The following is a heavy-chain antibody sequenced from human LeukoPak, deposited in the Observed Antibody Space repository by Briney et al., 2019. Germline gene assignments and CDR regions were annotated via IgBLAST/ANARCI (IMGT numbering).Heavy chain of an antibody. D-gene: IGHD2-2*01. CDR1: GFTFSSYG. CDR3: AKDTYCSSTSCYSLDY. J-gene: IGHJ4*02. V-gene: IGHV3-30*18. Sequence: GGSLRLSCAASGFTFSSYGMHWVRQAPGKGLEWVAVISYDGSNKYYADSVKGRFTISRDNSKNTLYLQMNSLRAEDTAVYYCAKDTYCSSTSCYSLDYWGQGTLVTVSS. CDR2: ISYDGSNK.